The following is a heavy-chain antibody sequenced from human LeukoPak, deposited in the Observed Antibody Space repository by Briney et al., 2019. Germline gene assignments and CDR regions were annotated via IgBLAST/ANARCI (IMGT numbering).Heavy chain of an antibody. CDR1: GFTFDDYA. CDR3: AKDSSSWYNWFDP. Sequence: GGSLRLSCAASGFTFDDYAMHWVRQAPGKGLEWVSGISWNSGSIGYAVSVKGRFTISRDNAKNSLYLQMNSLRAEDTALYYCAKDSSSWYNWFDPWGQGTLVTVSS. V-gene: IGHV3-9*01. J-gene: IGHJ5*02. D-gene: IGHD6-13*01. CDR2: ISWNSGSI.